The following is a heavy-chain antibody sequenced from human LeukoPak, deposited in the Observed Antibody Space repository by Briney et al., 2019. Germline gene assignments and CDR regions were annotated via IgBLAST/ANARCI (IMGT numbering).Heavy chain of an antibody. D-gene: IGHD1-26*01. J-gene: IGHJ3*02. CDR3: ARPRSGSIKSAFDI. V-gene: IGHV4-39*01. CDR2: IYYSGTT. CDR1: GASISSSSYF. Sequence: SETLSLTCTVSGASISSSSYFWGWIRQTPGKGLEWIGSIYYSGTTYYNPSLQSRVTLSVDTSRNQFSLRMSSVTAADTAVYYCARPRSGSIKSAFDIWGQGTIVTVSS.